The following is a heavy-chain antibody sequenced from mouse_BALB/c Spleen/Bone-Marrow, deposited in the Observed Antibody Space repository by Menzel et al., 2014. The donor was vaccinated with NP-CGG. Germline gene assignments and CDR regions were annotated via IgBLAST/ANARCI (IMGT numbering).Heavy chain of an antibody. D-gene: IGHD2-4*01. V-gene: IGHV7-3*02. CDR1: GFTFTDYY. CDR2: IRNKANGYTT. J-gene: IGHJ2*01. Sequence: EVHLVESGGGLVQPGGSLRLSCTTSGFTFTDYYMSWVRQPPGKALEWLGFIRNKANGYTTEYSASVKGRFTISRDNSQSILYLQMNTLRAEDSATYYCARDRGLTYIDYWGQGTTLTVTS. CDR3: ARDRGLTYIDY.